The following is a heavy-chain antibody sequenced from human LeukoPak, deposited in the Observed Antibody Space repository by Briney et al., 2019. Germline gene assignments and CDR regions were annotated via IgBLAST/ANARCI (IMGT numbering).Heavy chain of an antibody. J-gene: IGHJ4*02. CDR2: ISYDGSNK. CDR3: AKDPIEMATISGAAPDY. CDR1: GLTFSSYG. V-gene: IGHV3-30*18. D-gene: IGHD5-24*01. Sequence: GGSLRLSCAASGLTFSSYGMHWVRQAPGKGLEWVAVISYDGSNKYYGDSVKGRFTISRDNSKNTLYLQMNSLRAEDTAVYYCAKDPIEMATISGAAPDYWGQGTLVTVSS.